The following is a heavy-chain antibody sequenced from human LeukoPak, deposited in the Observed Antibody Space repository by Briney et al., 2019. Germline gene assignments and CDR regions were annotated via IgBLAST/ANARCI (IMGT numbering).Heavy chain of an antibody. CDR3: ARDHPQEDSSGYLDY. V-gene: IGHV1-46*01. D-gene: IGHD3-22*01. Sequence: GASVKVSCKASGGTFSSYAISWVRQAPGQGLEWMGIINPSGGSTSYAQKFQGRVTMTRDTSTSTVYMELSSLRSEDTAVCYCARDHPQEDSSGYLDYWGQGTLVTVSS. CDR1: GGTFSSYA. J-gene: IGHJ4*02. CDR2: INPSGGST.